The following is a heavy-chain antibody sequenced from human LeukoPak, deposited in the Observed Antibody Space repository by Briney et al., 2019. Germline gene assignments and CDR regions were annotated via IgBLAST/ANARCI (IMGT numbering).Heavy chain of an antibody. Sequence: PGGSLRLSCAASGFTFSSYAMHWVRQAPGKGLEWVAVISYDRSNKYYADSVKGRFTISRDNSKNTLYLQMNSLRAEDTAVYYCARPNSSSWYGGWFDPWGQGTLVTVSS. D-gene: IGHD6-13*01. CDR1: GFTFSSYA. J-gene: IGHJ5*02. V-gene: IGHV3-30*04. CDR3: ARPNSSSWYGGWFDP. CDR2: ISYDRSNK.